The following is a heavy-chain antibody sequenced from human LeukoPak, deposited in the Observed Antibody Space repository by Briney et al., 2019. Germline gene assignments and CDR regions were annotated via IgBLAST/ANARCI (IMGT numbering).Heavy chain of an antibody. CDR3: AKETVEVPADDWFGP. CDR1: GGSINGDY. V-gene: IGHV4-59*01. Sequence: SGTLSLTCTISGGSINGDYWAWIRQTPGKGLEWIGYIHYTGRTSYNPSLKSRVAISADMSMNQFSLRLASVTAADTAVYYCAKETVEVPADDWFGPWGQGTLVTVSS. CDR2: IHYTGRT. J-gene: IGHJ5*02. D-gene: IGHD2-21*02.